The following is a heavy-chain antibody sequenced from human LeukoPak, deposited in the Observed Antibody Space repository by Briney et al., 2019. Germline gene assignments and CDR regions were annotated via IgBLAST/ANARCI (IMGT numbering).Heavy chain of an antibody. D-gene: IGHD3-10*01. CDR2: INYSGST. CDR3: ARVLGSGNYYKALDS. Sequence: SETLSLTCAVYGGSLCGYYWSWIRQPPGKGLEWIGEINYSGSTNYNPSLKSRVTISADTSKNQFSLQLYSVTAADTAVYYCARVLGSGNYYKALDSWGQGTLVTVSS. CDR1: GGSLCGYY. V-gene: IGHV4-34*01. J-gene: IGHJ4*02.